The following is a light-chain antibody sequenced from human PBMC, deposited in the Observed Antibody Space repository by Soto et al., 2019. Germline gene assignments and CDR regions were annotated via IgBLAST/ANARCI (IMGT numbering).Light chain of an antibody. J-gene: IGKJ1*01. V-gene: IGKV3-20*01. CDR2: GAS. CDR3: QQYGTSPWT. CDR1: QSIRSSY. Sequence: EIVLTQSPGTLSLSPGERATLSCRASQSIRSSYLAWYQQKPGQAPRLLIYGASSRAVGIPDNFSGSGSGTDFTLTISRLAPEDFAVYYCQQYGTSPWTFGQGTKVEIK.